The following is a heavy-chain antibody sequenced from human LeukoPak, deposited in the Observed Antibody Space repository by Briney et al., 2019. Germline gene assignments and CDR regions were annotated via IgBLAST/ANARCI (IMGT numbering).Heavy chain of an antibody. D-gene: IGHD3-22*01. CDR1: GFIFSNYG. CDR3: ARDYYDSSGYYSGDS. CDR2: ISTSSSTI. J-gene: IGHJ5*01. V-gene: IGHV3-48*04. Sequence: GGSLRLSCAASGFIFSNYGMHWVRQAPGKGLEWVSYISTSSSTIYYADSVKGRFTISRDNAKNSVYLQMNSLRAEDTAVYYCARDYYDSSGYYSGDSWGQGTLVTVSS.